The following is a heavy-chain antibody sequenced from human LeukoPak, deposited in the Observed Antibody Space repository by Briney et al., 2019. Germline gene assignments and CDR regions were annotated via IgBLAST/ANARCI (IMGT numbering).Heavy chain of an antibody. CDR3: ARWSGYDYPPFDY. CDR1: GFTFSSYA. D-gene: IGHD5-12*01. V-gene: IGHV3-23*01. CDR2: ISGSGGST. J-gene: IGHJ4*02. Sequence: PGGSLRLSCAASGFTFSSYAMSWVRQAPGKGLEWVSAISGSGGSTYYADSVKGRFTISRDNAKNSLYLQMNSLRAEDTALYHCARWSGYDYPPFDYWGQGTLVTVSS.